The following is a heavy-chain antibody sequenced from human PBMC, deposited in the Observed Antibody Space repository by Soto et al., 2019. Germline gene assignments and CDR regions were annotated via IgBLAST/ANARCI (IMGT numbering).Heavy chain of an antibody. Sequence: PGGSLRLSCAASGFTVSSNYMSWVRQAPGKGLEWVSVIYSGGSTYYADSVKGRSTISRDNSKNTLYLQMNSLRAEDTAVYYCASPGIAVAAYYGMDVWGQGTTVTVSS. V-gene: IGHV3-53*01. J-gene: IGHJ6*02. CDR1: GFTVSSNY. D-gene: IGHD6-19*01. CDR2: IYSGGST. CDR3: ASPGIAVAAYYGMDV.